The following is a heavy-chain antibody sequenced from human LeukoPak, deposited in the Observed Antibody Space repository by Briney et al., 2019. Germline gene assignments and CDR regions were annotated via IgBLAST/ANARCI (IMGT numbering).Heavy chain of an antibody. Sequence: GASVKVSCKASGGTFSSYAISWVRQAPGQGLEWMGVIIPIFGTANYAQKFQGRVTITADESTSTAYMELSSLRSEDTAVYYCARDLINPTVTTWNWFDPWGQGTLVTVST. CDR2: IIPIFGTA. D-gene: IGHD4-17*01. J-gene: IGHJ5*02. CDR1: GGTFSSYA. CDR3: ARDLINPTVTTWNWFDP. V-gene: IGHV1-69*01.